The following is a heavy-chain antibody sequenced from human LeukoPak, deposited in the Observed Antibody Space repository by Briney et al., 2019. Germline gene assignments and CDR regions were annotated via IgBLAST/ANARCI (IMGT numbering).Heavy chain of an antibody. CDR2: IIPIFGTA. CDR3: ARYYTTPVRGSYSFDY. V-gene: IGHV1-69*05. Sequence: ASVKVSCKASGGTFSSYAISWMRQAPGQGHEWMGGIIPIFGTANYAQKFQGRVTITTDESTSTAYMELSSLRSEDTAAYYCARYYTTPVRGSYSFDYWGQGTLVTVSS. CDR1: GGTFSSYA. J-gene: IGHJ4*02. D-gene: IGHD1-26*01.